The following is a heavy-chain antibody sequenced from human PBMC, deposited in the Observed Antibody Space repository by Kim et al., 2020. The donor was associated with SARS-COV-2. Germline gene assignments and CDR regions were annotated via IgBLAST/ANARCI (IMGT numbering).Heavy chain of an antibody. CDR1: GFTVSSNY. CDR2: IYSGGST. V-gene: IGHV3-53*01. D-gene: IGHD3-10*01. CDR3: ASLWFGELDYYHDPYRAY. J-gene: IGHJ4*02. Sequence: GGSLRLSCAASGFTVSSNYMSWVRQAPGKGLEWVSVIYSGGSTYYADSVKGRFTISRDNSKNTLYLQMNSLRAEDTAVYYCASLWFGELDYYHDPYRAYWGQGTLVTVSS.